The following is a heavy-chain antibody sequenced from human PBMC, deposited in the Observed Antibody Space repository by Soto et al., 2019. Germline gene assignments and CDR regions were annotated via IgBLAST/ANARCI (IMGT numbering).Heavy chain of an antibody. Sequence: QVQLVQSGAEVQKPGSSVKVSCKASGGTFSSYAISWVRQAPGQGLEWMGGIIPIFGTANYAQKFQGRVTITADNSTSTAYMGLSSLRSEDPAVYYCARGDAYDSSGYYYGGFDYWGQGTLVTVSS. D-gene: IGHD3-22*01. CDR2: IIPIFGTA. V-gene: IGHV1-69*06. CDR1: GGTFSSYA. J-gene: IGHJ4*02. CDR3: ARGDAYDSSGYYYGGFDY.